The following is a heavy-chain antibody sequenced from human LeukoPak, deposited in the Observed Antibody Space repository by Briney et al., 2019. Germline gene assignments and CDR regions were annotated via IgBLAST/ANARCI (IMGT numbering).Heavy chain of an antibody. Sequence: GGSLRLSCSDSGFLFSDFIDHSMVRVRQAPGKGLEWISYISSSSTSISYADSVRGRFSISRDNAQRSLYLHTNSLRDEDTAVYYCAREFSVVGNFDYWGQGTLVIVSS. V-gene: IGHV3-21*01. CDR1: GFLFSDFIDHS. CDR2: ISSSSTSI. D-gene: IGHD2-21*01. CDR3: AREFSVVGNFDY. J-gene: IGHJ4*02.